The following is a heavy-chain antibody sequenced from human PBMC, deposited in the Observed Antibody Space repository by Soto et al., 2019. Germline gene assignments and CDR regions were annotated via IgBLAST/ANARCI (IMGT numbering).Heavy chain of an antibody. CDR3: ARGNYYDSSGYYPPYFQH. J-gene: IGHJ1*01. D-gene: IGHD3-22*01. V-gene: IGHV4-61*01. CDR1: GGSVSSGSYY. CDR2: IFYSGST. Sequence: SETLSLTCTVSGGSVSSGSYYWSWIRQPPGKGLEWIGYIFYSGSTNYNPSLKSRVTTSVDTSKKQFSLRLTSVTAADTAVYYCARGNYYDSSGYYPPYFQHWGQGTLVTVSS.